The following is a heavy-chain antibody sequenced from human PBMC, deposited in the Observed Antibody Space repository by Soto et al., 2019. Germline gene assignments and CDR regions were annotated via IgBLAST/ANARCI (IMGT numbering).Heavy chain of an antibody. V-gene: IGHV3-9*01. CDR1: GFTFDDYA. D-gene: IGHD6-19*01. Sequence: EVQLVESGGGLIQPGRSLRLSCAASGFTFDDYAMHWDRQAPGKGLEWVSGITWNRDSIGYADSVKGRFTVSRDNAKNSLYLQMNSLRPEDSAFYYCAKGSGRQWLVFIDSWGQGTQVTVSS. J-gene: IGHJ4*02. CDR3: AKGSGRQWLVFIDS. CDR2: ITWNRDSI.